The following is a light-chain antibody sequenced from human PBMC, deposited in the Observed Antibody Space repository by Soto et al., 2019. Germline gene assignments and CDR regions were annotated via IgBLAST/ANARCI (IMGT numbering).Light chain of an antibody. CDR3: SSYAGSSIYVV. CDR1: NNDVGSYNL. V-gene: IGLV2-23*01. J-gene: IGLJ2*01. CDR2: EGN. Sequence: QSALTQPASVSGSPGQSITISCTGTNNDVGSYNLVSWYQQHPGKAPKVMLYEGNKRPSGVSNRFSASKSGNTASLTISGLQADDEADYYCSSYAGSSIYVVFVAGTKVTVL.